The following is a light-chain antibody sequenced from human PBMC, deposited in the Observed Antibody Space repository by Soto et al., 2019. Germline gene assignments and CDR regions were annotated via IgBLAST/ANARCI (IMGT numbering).Light chain of an antibody. V-gene: IGKV1-5*01. CDR2: DAS. J-gene: IGKJ1*01. CDR3: QQYNSYPRT. Sequence: DIQMTHSPSTLSASVGDRVTITCRASQSISSWLAWYQQKPGKAPKLLIYDASSLGSGVPSRFSGSGSGTEFTLTISSLQPDDFATYYCQQYNSYPRTFGQGTKVDIK. CDR1: QSISSW.